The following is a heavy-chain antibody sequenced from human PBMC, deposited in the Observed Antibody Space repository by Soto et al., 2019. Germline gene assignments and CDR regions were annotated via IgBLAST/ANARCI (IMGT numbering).Heavy chain of an antibody. CDR1: GGSISSGGYY. D-gene: IGHD6-6*01. V-gene: IGHV4-31*03. J-gene: IGHJ3*02. CDR2: IYYSGST. CDR3: ARRGAEYSRSRRAFDI. Sequence: QVQLQESGPGLVKPSQTLSLTCTVSGGSISSGGYYWSWIRQHPGKGLEWIGYIYYSGSTYYNPSRKSRVTISVDTSKNQFALKLSSVTAADTAVYYCARRGAEYSRSRRAFDIWGQGTMVTVSS.